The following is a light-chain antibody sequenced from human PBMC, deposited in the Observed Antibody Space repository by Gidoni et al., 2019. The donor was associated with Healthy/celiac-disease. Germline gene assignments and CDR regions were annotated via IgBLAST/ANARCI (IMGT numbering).Light chain of an antibody. J-gene: IGLJ3*02. CDR3: QSADSSGTYQGV. V-gene: IGLV3-25*03. Sequence: SYELTPPPSVSVSPGQTARITCSGDALPKQYAYWYQQKPGQAPVLVIYKDSERPSGIPERFSGSSSGTTVTLNISGVQAEDEADYYCQSADSSGTYQGVFGGGTKLTVL. CDR1: ALPKQY. CDR2: KDS.